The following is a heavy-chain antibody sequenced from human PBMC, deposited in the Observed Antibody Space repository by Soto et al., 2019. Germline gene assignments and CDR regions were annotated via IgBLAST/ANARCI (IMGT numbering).Heavy chain of an antibody. Sequence: QVQLQESGPGLVKPSETLSLTCTVSGGSISSYYWSWIRQPPGKGLEWIGYIYYSGSTNYNPSLKRRVTISVDTSKNQFSLKLSSVTAADTAVYYCARLLYGNDAFDIWGQGTMVTVSS. J-gene: IGHJ3*02. CDR2: IYYSGST. CDR3: ARLLYGNDAFDI. CDR1: GGSISSYY. V-gene: IGHV4-59*08. D-gene: IGHD1-26*01.